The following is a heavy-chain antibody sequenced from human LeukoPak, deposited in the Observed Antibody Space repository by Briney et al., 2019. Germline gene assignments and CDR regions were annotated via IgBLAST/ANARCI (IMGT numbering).Heavy chain of an antibody. Sequence: GGSLRLSCVASGFTLSTYWMTWVRQAPGKGLEWVANIKPDGSEKYFVDSVRGRFTISRDNVKNSLYLQMNSLRAEDTAVYYCVRGGSGTVVRGVSWAWFDPWGQGTLVTVSS. CDR3: VRGGSGTVVRGVSWAWFDP. CDR1: GFTLSTYW. CDR2: IKPDGSEK. J-gene: IGHJ5*02. V-gene: IGHV3-7*05. D-gene: IGHD3-10*01.